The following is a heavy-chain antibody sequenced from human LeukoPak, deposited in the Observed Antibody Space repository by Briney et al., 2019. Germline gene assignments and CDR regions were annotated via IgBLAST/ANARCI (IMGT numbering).Heavy chain of an antibody. Sequence: ASVKVSCKASGYTFTSCDINWVRQATGQGLEWMGWMNPNSGNTGYAQKFQGRVTITRNTSISTAYMELSSLRSEDTAVYYCARVAAAGTLYRKDFDYWGQGTLVTVSS. CDR1: GYTFTSCD. V-gene: IGHV1-8*03. CDR3: ARVAAAGTLYRKDFDY. J-gene: IGHJ4*02. CDR2: MNPNSGNT. D-gene: IGHD6-13*01.